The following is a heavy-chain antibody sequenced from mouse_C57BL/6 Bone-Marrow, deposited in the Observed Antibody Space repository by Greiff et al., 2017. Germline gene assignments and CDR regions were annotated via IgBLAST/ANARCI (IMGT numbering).Heavy chain of an antibody. J-gene: IGHJ3*01. V-gene: IGHV5-6*02. CDR2: ISSGGSYT. Sequence: DVKLVESGGDLVKPGGSLKLSCAASGFTFSSYGMSWVRQTPDKRLEWVATISSGGSYTYYPDSVKGRFTISRDNAKNTLYLQMSSLKSEDTAMYYCARLYYDYDAAYWGQGTLVTVSA. CDR3: ARLYYDYDAAY. D-gene: IGHD2-4*01. CDR1: GFTFSSYG.